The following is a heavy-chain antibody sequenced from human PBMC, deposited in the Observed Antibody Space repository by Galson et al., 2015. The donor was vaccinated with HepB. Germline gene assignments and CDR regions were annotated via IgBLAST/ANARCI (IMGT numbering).Heavy chain of an antibody. CDR1: GFTFNNYA. Sequence: SLRLSCAASGFTFNNYAMSWVRQAPGKGLAWVSAISGRGDTTYYADSVKGRFTISRDNSKNTLYLQMNSLRAEDTAIYYCAKGRTDYDSSGYYRFDNWGQGTLVTVSS. CDR2: ISGRGDTT. J-gene: IGHJ4*02. D-gene: IGHD3-22*01. CDR3: AKGRTDYDSSGYYRFDN. V-gene: IGHV3-23*01.